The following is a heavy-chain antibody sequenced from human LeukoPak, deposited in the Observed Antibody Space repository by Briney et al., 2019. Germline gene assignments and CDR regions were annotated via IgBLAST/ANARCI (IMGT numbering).Heavy chain of an antibody. CDR2: IYYSGST. V-gene: IGHV4-59*01. J-gene: IGHJ5*02. D-gene: IGHD3-10*01. Sequence: SETLSLTCTVSGGSISSYYWSWIRQPPGKGLEWIGYIYYSGSTNYNPSLKSRVTISVDTSKNQFSLKLSSVTAAGTAVYYCAREPSPDYYGSGSYSEGWFDPWGQGTLVTVSS. CDR1: GGSISSYY. CDR3: AREPSPDYYGSGSYSEGWFDP.